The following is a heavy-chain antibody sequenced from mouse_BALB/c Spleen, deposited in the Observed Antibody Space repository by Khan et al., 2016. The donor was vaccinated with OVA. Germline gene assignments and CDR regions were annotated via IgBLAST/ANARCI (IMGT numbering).Heavy chain of an antibody. CDR2: IIPHIGET. CDR3: ARKNGSDFDY. J-gene: IGHJ2*01. D-gene: IGHD1-1*01. V-gene: IGHV1-20*02. Sequence: VQLKQSGPELVKPGASVKISCKASGYSFTGYFMNWVMQSHGKSLEWIGRIIPHIGETFYNQKFTGKVTLTVDESSSPAHMELRSLASEDSAVYYCARKNGSDFDYWGQGTTLTVSS. CDR1: GYSFTGYF.